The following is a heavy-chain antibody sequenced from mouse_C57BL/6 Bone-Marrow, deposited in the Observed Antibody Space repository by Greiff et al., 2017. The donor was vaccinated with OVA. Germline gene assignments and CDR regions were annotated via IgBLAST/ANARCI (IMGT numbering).Heavy chain of an antibody. D-gene: IGHD1-1*01. Sequence: QVQLQQPGAELVKPGASVKLSCKASGYTFTSYWMHWVKQRPGQGLEWIGMIHPNSGSTNYNEKFKSKATLTVDKSSSTAYMQLSSLTSEDSAVYYCARSIYYYGSSSFAYWGQGTLVTVSA. CDR3: ARSIYYYGSSSFAY. CDR1: GYTFTSYW. V-gene: IGHV1-64*01. CDR2: IHPNSGST. J-gene: IGHJ3*01.